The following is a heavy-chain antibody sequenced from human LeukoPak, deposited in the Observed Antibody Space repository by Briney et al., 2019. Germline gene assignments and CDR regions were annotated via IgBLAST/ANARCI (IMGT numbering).Heavy chain of an antibody. CDR2: INPNSGGT. Sequence: AXVKVSCKASGYTFTXXYMHWVRQAPGQGLERMGWINPNSGGTNYAQKFQGRVTMTRDTSISTAYMELSRLRSDDTAVYYCARDLAALCRTNGVCYTVDPWGQGTLVTVSS. J-gene: IGHJ5*02. CDR3: ARDLAALCRTNGVCYTVDP. V-gene: IGHV1-2*02. CDR1: GYTFTXXY. D-gene: IGHD2-8*01.